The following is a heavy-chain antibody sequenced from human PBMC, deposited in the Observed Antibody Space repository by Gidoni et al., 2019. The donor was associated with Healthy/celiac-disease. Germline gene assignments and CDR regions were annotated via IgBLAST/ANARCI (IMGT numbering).Heavy chain of an antibody. J-gene: IGHJ2*01. CDR2: ISSSSSYI. D-gene: IGHD2-21*01. V-gene: IGHV3-21*01. Sequence: EVQLVESGGGLVKPGGSLSLSCAASGFTFSSYSMNWVRQAPGKGLEWVSSISSSSSYIYYADSVKGRFTISRDNAKNSLYLQMNSLRAEDTAVYYCARDAYSGVGYFDLWGRGTLVTVSS. CDR1: GFTFSSYS. CDR3: ARDAYSGVGYFDL.